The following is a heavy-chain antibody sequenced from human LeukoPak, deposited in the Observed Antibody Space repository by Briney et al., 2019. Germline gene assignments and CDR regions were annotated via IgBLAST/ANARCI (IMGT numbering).Heavy chain of an antibody. CDR1: GGSFSGYY. D-gene: IGHD1-26*01. Sequence: PSETLSLTCAVYGGSFSGYYWSWIRQPPGKGLEWIGEINHSGSTNYNPSLKSRVTISVDTSKNQFSLKLSSVTAADTAVYYCARDRVYSGSYGGWFDPWGQGTLVTVSS. CDR2: INHSGST. J-gene: IGHJ5*02. V-gene: IGHV4-34*01. CDR3: ARDRVYSGSYGGWFDP.